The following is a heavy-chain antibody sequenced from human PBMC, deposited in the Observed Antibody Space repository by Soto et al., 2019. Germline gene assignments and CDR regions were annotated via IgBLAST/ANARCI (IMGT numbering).Heavy chain of an antibody. J-gene: IGHJ5*02. CDR2: INPSGGST. CDR3: ARGSREPLIVAAGTWNWFDP. D-gene: IGHD6-13*01. CDR1: GYTFTSYY. V-gene: IGHV1-46*01. Sequence: ASVKVSCKASGYTFTSYYMHWVRQAPGQGLEWMGIINPSGGSTSYAQKFQGRVTMTRDTSTSTVYMELSSLRSEDTAVYYCARGSREPLIVAAGTWNWFDPWGQGTLVTASS.